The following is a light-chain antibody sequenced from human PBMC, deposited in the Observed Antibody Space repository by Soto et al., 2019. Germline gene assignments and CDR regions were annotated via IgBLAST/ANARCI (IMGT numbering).Light chain of an antibody. CDR1: QDISDY. V-gene: IGKV1-27*01. CDR2: AAS. Sequence: DIQMTQSPSSLSASVGDRVTITCRASQDISDYLARYQQKPGQVPNLLIYAASTLQSGVPSRFRGSASGTNFTLTITGLQPEDFATYYWQNYNGPPWTFGQGTKVDIK. CDR3: QNYNGPPWT. J-gene: IGKJ1*01.